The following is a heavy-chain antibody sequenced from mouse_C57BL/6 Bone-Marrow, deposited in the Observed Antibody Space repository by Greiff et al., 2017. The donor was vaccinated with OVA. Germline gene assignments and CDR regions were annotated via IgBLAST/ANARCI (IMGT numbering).Heavy chain of an antibody. J-gene: IGHJ4*01. CDR1: GFTFSSYG. D-gene: IGHD1-1*01. CDR3: ARHGTTVYAMDY. CDR2: ISSGGSYT. V-gene: IGHV5-6*01. Sequence: EVKLVESGGDLVKPGGSLKLSCAASGFTFSSYGMSWVRQTPDKRLEWVATISSGGSYTYYPDSVKGRFTISRDNAKNTLYLQMGSLKSEDTAMYYCARHGTTVYAMDYWGQGTSVTVSS.